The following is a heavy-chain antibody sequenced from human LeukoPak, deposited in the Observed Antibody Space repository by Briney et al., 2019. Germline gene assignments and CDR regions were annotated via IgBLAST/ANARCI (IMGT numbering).Heavy chain of an antibody. D-gene: IGHD3-22*01. V-gene: IGHV4-4*07. Sequence: PSETLSLTCTVSGGSISTNYWSWIRQPAGKGLEWIGRIYASGTTNYNPSLKSRVTMSVDTSKNQFSLKLSSVTAADTAVYYCARDRIFSSGYYYYMDVWGKGTTVTVSS. J-gene: IGHJ6*03. CDR2: IYASGTT. CDR1: GGSISTNY. CDR3: ARDRIFSSGYYYYMDV.